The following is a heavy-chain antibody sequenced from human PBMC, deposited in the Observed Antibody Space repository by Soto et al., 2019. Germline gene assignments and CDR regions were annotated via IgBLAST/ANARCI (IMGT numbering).Heavy chain of an antibody. V-gene: IGHV3-15*01. CDR2: IKSKTDGGTT. Sequence: PGGSLRLSCAASGFTFSNAWMSWVRQAPGKGLEWVGRIKSKTDGGTTDYAAPVKGRFTISRDDSKNTLYLQMNSLKTEDTAVYYCSWSGYTDVYPHHTFYYYMDVWGKGTTVTVSS. CDR1: GFTFSNAW. D-gene: IGHD3-3*01. J-gene: IGHJ6*03. CDR3: SWSGYTDVYPHHTFYYYMDV.